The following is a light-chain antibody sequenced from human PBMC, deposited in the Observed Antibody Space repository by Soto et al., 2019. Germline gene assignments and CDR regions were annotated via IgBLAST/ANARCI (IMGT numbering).Light chain of an antibody. J-gene: IGLJ3*02. CDR1: SGSVSTNNY. V-gene: IGLV8-61*01. CDR3: LLFLDGGISV. CDR2: TTT. Sequence: QTVVTQEPSFSVSPGGTVTLTCGLSSGSVSTNNYPSWYQQTPGQAPRTLIYTTTTRSSGVPDRFSGSILGNKAALTITGAHADDESDYYCLLFLDGGISVFGGGTKLTVL.